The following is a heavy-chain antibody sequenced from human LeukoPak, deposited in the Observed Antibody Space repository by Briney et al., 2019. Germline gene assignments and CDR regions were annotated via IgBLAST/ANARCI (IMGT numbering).Heavy chain of an antibody. V-gene: IGHV3-30*02. J-gene: IGHJ4*02. CDR2: IRYDGSNK. Sequence: GGSLRLSCAASGFTFSSYGMHWVRQAPGKGLEWVAFIRYDGSNKYYADPVKGRFTISRDNSKNTLYLQMNSLRAEDTAVYYCAKDPNYIYDILTGFRFRSSPPDYWGQGTLVTVSS. CDR1: GFTFSSYG. D-gene: IGHD3-9*01. CDR3: AKDPNYIYDILTGFRFRSSPPDY.